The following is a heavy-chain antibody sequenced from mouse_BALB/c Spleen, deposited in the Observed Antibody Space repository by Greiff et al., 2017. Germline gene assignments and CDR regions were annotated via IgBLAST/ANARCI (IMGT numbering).Heavy chain of an antibody. CDR3: ARAGYGYGWDY. D-gene: IGHD2-2*01. J-gene: IGHJ2*01. V-gene: IGHV1-54*01. CDR1: GYAFTNYL. CDR2: INPGSGGT. Sequence: QVQLQQSGAELVRPGTSVKVSCKASGYAFTNYLIEWVKQRPGQGLEWIGVINPGSGGTNYNEKFKGKATLTADKSSSTAYMQLSSLTSDDSAVYFCARAGYGYGWDYWGQGTTLTVSS.